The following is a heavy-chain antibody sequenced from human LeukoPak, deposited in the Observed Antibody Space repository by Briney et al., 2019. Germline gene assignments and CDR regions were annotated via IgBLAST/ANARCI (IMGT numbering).Heavy chain of an antibody. CDR2: INHSGST. D-gene: IGHD2-2*01. Sequence: SETLSLTCAVYGGSFSGYYWSWIRQPPGKGLEWIGEINHSGSTNYNPSLKSRVTISVDTSKNQFSLKLSSVTAADTAVYYCARGSGVVPAAIPFDYWGQGTLVTVSS. CDR1: GGSFSGYY. J-gene: IGHJ4*02. V-gene: IGHV4-34*01. CDR3: ARGSGVVPAAIPFDY.